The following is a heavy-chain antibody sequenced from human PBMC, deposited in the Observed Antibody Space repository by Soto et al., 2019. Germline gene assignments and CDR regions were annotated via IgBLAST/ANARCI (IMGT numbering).Heavy chain of an antibody. CDR1: GYTFTNYA. CDR2: ISAYNVNT. CDR3: ARDSPPVDY. V-gene: IGHV1-18*01. Sequence: QVQLVQSGAEVKKPGASVKVSCKASGYTFTNYAISWVRQAPGQGLEWMGWISAYNVNTNYAQKLRGRVTMTTDTTTSTGYMELRSLRSYDTAVYYCARDSPPVDYWCQGTLVTVSS. J-gene: IGHJ4*02.